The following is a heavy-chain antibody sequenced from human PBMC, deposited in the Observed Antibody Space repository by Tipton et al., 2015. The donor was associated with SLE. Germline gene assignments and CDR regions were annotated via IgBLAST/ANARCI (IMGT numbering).Heavy chain of an antibody. V-gene: IGHV4-39*07. CDR1: GDPITGSPYF. J-gene: IGHJ4*02. Sequence: TLSLTCTVSGDPITGSPYFWGWIRQPPGKGPEWIGNVFHSGNTYYNPSLKSRVTMSVDTSKSQFSLKLSSVTAADTAVYNCVRDRGYAHFDYWGQGTLVTVSS. D-gene: IGHD5-12*01. CDR3: VRDRGYAHFDY. CDR2: VFHSGNT.